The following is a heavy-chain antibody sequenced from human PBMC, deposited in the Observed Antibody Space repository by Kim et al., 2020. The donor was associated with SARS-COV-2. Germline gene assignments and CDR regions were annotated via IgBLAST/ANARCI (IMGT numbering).Heavy chain of an antibody. CDR2: IYYSGST. CDR3: ARGATLGIAVAYVDY. J-gene: IGHJ4*02. CDR1: GGSISSYY. V-gene: IGHV4-59*13. D-gene: IGHD6-19*01. Sequence: SETLSLTCTVSGGSISSYYWSWIRQPPGKGLEWIGYIYYSGSTNYNPSLKSRVTISVDTSKNQFSLKLSSVTAADTAVYYCARGATLGIAVAYVDYWGQGTLVTVSS.